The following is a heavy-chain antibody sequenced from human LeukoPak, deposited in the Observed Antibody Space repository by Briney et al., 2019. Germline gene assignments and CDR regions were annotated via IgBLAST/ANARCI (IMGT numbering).Heavy chain of an antibody. CDR2: INPNSGGT. D-gene: IGHD1-26*01. Sequence: VASVKVSCKASGYTFTGYYMHWVRQAPGQGLEWMGWINPNSGGTNYAQKFQGRVTMTRDTSISTAYMELSRLRSDDTAVYCCAREGPSIVGAAGLSNWGQGTLVTVSS. V-gene: IGHV1-2*02. CDR3: AREGPSIVGAAGLSN. CDR1: GYTFTGYY. J-gene: IGHJ4*02.